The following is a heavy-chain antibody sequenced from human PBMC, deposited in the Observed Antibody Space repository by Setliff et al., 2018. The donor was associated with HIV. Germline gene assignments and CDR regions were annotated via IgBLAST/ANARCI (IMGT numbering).Heavy chain of an antibody. CDR3: ARVPLSSPSRPGGYFDY. V-gene: IGHV4-31*03. J-gene: IGHJ4*02. CDR1: GGSISSGAYY. CDR2: IYYSGST. Sequence: SETLSLTCTVSGGSISSGAYYWSWIRQHPGKGLEWIGYIYYSGSTYYNPSLKSRVTISVDTSKNQFSLKLDSVTAADTAVYYCARVPLSSPSRPGGYFDYWGQGTLVTVSS. D-gene: IGHD3-16*01.